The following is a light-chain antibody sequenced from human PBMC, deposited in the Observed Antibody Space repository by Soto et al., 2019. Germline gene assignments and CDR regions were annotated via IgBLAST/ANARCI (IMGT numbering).Light chain of an antibody. Sequence: QSALTQPASLSGSPGQSITISCTGTSSDIGAYDYVSWFQQHPGKAPKLMISEVNNRPSGVSNRFSGSKSGNTASLTISGLQTEDEADYYCSSYTSSSTWVFGGGTQLTVL. CDR2: EVN. CDR1: SSDIGAYDY. V-gene: IGLV2-14*01. J-gene: IGLJ3*02. CDR3: SSYTSSSTWV.